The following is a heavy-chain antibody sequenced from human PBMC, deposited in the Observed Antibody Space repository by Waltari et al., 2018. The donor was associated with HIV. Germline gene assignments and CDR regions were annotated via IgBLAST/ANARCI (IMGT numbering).Heavy chain of an antibody. CDR1: GFPRSNAW. CDR3: TSAGGGITDY. J-gene: IGHJ4*02. Sequence: EVQQVEPGEGLVKPAGSLEIPCAASGFPRSNAWMSWVRQAPGKGLEWVCRIKSQDDGGTTDYAAPGKGRFTISRDDSKNALYLQMNSLNTEDTALYYCTSAGGGITDYWGQGTLVTVSS. V-gene: IGHV3-15*01. CDR2: IKSQDDGGTT. D-gene: IGHD2-15*01.